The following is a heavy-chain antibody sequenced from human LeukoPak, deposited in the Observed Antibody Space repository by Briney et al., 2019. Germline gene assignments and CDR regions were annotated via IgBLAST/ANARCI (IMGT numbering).Heavy chain of an antibody. Sequence: GGSLRLSCAASGFTFSSYARSWVRQAPGKGLEWVSAISGSGGSTYYADSVKRRSTISRDNSKKPLYMQMNSLRADDTAVYYCAKDLKYGSGSYFYFDYWGQGTLVTVSS. D-gene: IGHD3-10*01. CDR1: GFTFSSYA. V-gene: IGHV3-23*01. CDR3: AKDLKYGSGSYFYFDY. CDR2: ISGSGGST. J-gene: IGHJ4*02.